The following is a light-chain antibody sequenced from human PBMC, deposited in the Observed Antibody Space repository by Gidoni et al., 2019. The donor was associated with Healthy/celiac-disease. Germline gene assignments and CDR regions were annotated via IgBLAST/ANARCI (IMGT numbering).Light chain of an antibody. Sequence: QSALTQPPSASGSPGQSVTISCTGTSSDVGGYNYVSWYQQHPRKAPKLMIYEVSKRPSGGPDRFSGSKTGSTASLTVSCLQADDEADYYCSSYSGSNNFGVFGGGTKLTVL. V-gene: IGLV2-8*01. CDR3: SSYSGSNNFGV. CDR2: EVS. CDR1: SSDVGGYNY. J-gene: IGLJ2*01.